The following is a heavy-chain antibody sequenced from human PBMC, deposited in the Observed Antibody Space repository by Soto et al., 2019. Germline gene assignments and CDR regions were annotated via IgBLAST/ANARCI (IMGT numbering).Heavy chain of an antibody. CDR1: GYTFTSYG. J-gene: IGHJ5*02. D-gene: IGHD6-13*01. CDR3: ARDVLAAAGTGWFDP. V-gene: IGHV1-18*04. CDR2: ISAYNGNT. Sequence: GASVKVSCKASGYTFTSYGISWVRQAPGQGLEWMGWISAYNGNTNYAQKLQGRVTMTTDTSTSTAYMELRSLRSDDTAVYCCARDVLAAAGTGWFDPWGQGTLVTVSS.